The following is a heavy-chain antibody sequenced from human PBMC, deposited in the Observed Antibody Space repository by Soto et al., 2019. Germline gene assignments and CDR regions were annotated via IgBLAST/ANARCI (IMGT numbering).Heavy chain of an antibody. Sequence: QLQLQESGPGLVKPSETLSLTCTVSGGSISSSSYYWGWIRQPPGKGLEWIGSIYYSGSTYYNPSLKSRVTISVDTSKNQFSLKLSSVTAADTAVYYCARRPEYSSSSFLFDYWGQGTLVTVSS. CDR1: GGSISSSSYY. D-gene: IGHD6-6*01. CDR3: ARRPEYSSSSFLFDY. CDR2: IYYSGST. V-gene: IGHV4-39*01. J-gene: IGHJ4*02.